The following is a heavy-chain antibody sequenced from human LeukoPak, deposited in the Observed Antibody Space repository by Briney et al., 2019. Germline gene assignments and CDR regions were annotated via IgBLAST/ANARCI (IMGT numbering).Heavy chain of an antibody. V-gene: IGHV4-61*01. CDR3: AREPYYDFWSGYQYDAFDI. Sequence: SETLSLTCTVSGGSVSSGSYYWSWIRQPPGKVLDWIGYIYYSGSTNYNPSLKSRVPKSVDTSKNPSSLQLSSVTAADTAVYYRAREPYYDFWSGYQYDAFDIWGQGTMVTVSS. D-gene: IGHD3-3*01. CDR1: GGSVSSGSYY. CDR2: IYYSGST. J-gene: IGHJ3*02.